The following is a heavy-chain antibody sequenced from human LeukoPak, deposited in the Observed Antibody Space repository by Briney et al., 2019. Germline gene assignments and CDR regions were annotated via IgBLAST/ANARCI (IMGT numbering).Heavy chain of an antibody. CDR3: AKAPNSGYAPGLFDY. CDR2: ISWNSGSI. J-gene: IGHJ4*02. CDR1: GFTFDDYA. Sequence: GGSLRLSCAASGFTFDDYAMHWVRQAPGKGLEWVSGISWNSGSIGYADSVKGRFTISRDNAKNSLYLQMNSLRAEDTALYYCAKAPNSGYAPGLFDYWGQGTLVTVPS. D-gene: IGHD5-12*01. V-gene: IGHV3-9*01.